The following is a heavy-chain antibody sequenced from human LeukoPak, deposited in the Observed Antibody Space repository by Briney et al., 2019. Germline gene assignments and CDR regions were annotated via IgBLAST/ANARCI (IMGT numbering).Heavy chain of an antibody. D-gene: IGHD2-21*01. J-gene: IGHJ4*02. V-gene: IGHV1-18*01. CDR1: GYTFTSYG. CDR2: ISAYNGNT. CDR3: ARDCGGDCSPEYYFDY. Sequence: GASVKVSCKASGYTFTSYGISWVRQAPGQGLEWMGWISAYNGNTNYAQKLQGRVTMTTDTSTSTAYMELRSLRSDDTAVYYCARDCGGDCSPEYYFDYWGQGTLVTVSS.